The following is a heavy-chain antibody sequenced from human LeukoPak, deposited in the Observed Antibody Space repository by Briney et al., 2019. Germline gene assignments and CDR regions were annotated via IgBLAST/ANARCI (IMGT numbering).Heavy chain of an antibody. CDR1: GGTFSTYA. J-gene: IGHJ4*02. V-gene: IGHV1-69*04. CDR3: ARDLVVSCSSTSCSVAPSDF. Sequence: ASVKVSCKASGGTFSTYAISWVRQAPGQGLEWTGRIIPILGIATYAQNFQGRVTITADKSTSTAYMELSSLRSEDTAVYYCARDLVVSCSSTSCSVAPSDFWGQGTLVTVSS. D-gene: IGHD2-2*01. CDR2: IIPILGIA.